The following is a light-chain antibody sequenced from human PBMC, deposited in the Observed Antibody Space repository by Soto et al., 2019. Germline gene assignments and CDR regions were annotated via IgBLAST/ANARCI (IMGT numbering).Light chain of an antibody. V-gene: IGKV3-20*01. CDR1: QSVNTN. CDR3: QQYGSSPLVT. Sequence: EIVMTQSPATLSVSPGERATLSCRASQSVNTNVAWYQQEPGQAPRLLIYGASTRATGIPDRLSGSGSGTDFTLTISRLEPEDFAVYYCQQYGSSPLVTFGGGTKVDIK. J-gene: IGKJ4*01. CDR2: GAS.